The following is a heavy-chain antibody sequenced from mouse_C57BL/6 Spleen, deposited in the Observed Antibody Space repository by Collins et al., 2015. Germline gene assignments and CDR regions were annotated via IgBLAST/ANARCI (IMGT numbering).Heavy chain of an antibody. J-gene: IGHJ1*03. CDR1: GYTFTSYW. Sequence: QVQLQQPGAELVMPGASVKLSCKASGYTFTSYWMHWVKQRPGQGLEWIGEIDPSDSYTNYNQKFKGKSTLTVDKSSSTAYMQLSSLTSEDSAVYYCARGGLLRWYFDVWGTGTTVTVSS. D-gene: IGHD1-1*01. CDR2: IDPSDSYT. V-gene: IGHV1-69*01. CDR3: ARGGLLRWYFDV.